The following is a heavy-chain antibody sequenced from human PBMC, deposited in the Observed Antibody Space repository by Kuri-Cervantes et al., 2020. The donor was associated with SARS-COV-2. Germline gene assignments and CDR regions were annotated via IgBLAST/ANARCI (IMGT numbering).Heavy chain of an antibody. D-gene: IGHD3-3*01. CDR1: GGSFSDSF. CDR2: IYYSGST. Sequence: SETLSLTCGVYGGSFSDSFWGWVRQSPGKGLEWIGSIYYSGSTYYNPSLKSRVTISVDTSKNQFSLKLSSVTAADTAVYYCARQMKSSITIFGVVITRNWFDPWGQGTLVTVSS. V-gene: IGHV4-39*01. J-gene: IGHJ5*02. CDR3: ARQMKSSITIFGVVITRNWFDP.